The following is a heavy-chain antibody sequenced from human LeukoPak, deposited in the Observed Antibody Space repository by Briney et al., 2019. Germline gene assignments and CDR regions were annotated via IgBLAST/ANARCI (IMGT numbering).Heavy chain of an antibody. CDR1: GFTFSSYS. J-gene: IGHJ4*02. CDR2: ISSSSSTI. D-gene: IGHD3-10*01. CDR3: AKDQRITMVRGVIMPQDY. Sequence: GGSLRLSCAASGFTFSSYSMNWVRQAPGKGLEWVSYISSSSSTIYYADSVKGRFTISRDNSKNTLYLQMNSLRAEDTAVYYCAKDQRITMVRGVIMPQDYWGQGTLVTVSS. V-gene: IGHV3-48*01.